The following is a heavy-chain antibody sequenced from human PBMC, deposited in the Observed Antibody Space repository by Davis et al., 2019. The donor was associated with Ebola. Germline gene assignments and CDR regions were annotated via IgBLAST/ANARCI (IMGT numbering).Heavy chain of an antibody. Sequence: PGGSLRLSCAASGFTFSGSAMHWVRQASGKGLEWVGRIRSKANNYATAYAASVKGRFTISRDDSKNTAYLQMNSLKTEDTAVYYCTTTTTASDYWGQGTLVTVSS. CDR1: GFTFSGSA. CDR3: TTTTTASDY. D-gene: IGHD4-11*01. V-gene: IGHV3-73*01. J-gene: IGHJ4*02. CDR2: IRSKANNYAT.